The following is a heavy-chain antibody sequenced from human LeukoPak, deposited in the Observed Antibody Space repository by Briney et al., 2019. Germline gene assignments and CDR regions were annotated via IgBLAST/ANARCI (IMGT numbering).Heavy chain of an antibody. CDR3: ARERRRLGYCSGGSCYVDDY. D-gene: IGHD2-15*01. CDR2: ISSSGSTI. V-gene: IGHV3-11*01. J-gene: IGHJ4*02. Sequence: GGSLRLSCAASGFTFSDYYMSWIRQAPGKGLEWVSYISSSGSTIYYADSVKGRFTISRDNAKNSLYLQMNSLRAEDTAAYYCARERRRLGYCSGGSCYVDDYWGQGTLVTVSS. CDR1: GFTFSDYY.